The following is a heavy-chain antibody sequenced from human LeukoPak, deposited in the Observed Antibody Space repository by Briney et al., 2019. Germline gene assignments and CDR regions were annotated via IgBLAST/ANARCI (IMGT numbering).Heavy chain of an antibody. D-gene: IGHD3-3*01. J-gene: IGHJ4*02. CDR1: GGTLSSYA. V-gene: IGHV1-69*01. Sequence: SVKVSCKASGGTLSSYAISWVRQAPGQGLEWMGGIIPIFGTANYAQKFQGRVTITADESTSTAYMELSSLRSEDTAVYYCARAAIFGVVIMYYFDYWGQGTLVTVSS. CDR2: IIPIFGTA. CDR3: ARAAIFGVVIMYYFDY.